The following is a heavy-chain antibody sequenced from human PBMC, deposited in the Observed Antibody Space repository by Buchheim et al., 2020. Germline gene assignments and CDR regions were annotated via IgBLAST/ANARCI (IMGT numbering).Heavy chain of an antibody. D-gene: IGHD2-2*01. CDR1: GGSISSGSYY. Sequence: QVQLQESGPGLVKPSQTLSLTCTVSGGSISSGSYYWSWIRQPAGKGLEWIGRIYTSGSTNYNPSLKSRVTISVDTSKNQFSLKLSSVTAADTAVYYCARDKDIVVDPFVGWLVRDPNYYYYYGMDVWGQGTT. V-gene: IGHV4-61*02. CDR3: ARDKDIVVDPFVGWLVRDPNYYYYYGMDV. J-gene: IGHJ6*02. CDR2: IYTSGST.